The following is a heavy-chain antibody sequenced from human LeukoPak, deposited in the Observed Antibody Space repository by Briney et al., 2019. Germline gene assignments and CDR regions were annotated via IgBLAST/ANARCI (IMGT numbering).Heavy chain of an antibody. CDR3: LVSLRLLGVPDVFDI. Sequence: GASVKVSCKASGGTFSSYAINWVRQAPGQGLEWMGGIIPIFGTANYAQKFQGRVSMTTDTSTSTASMELRSLRSDDTAVYYCLVSLRLLGVPDVFDIWGPGTTVTVS. J-gene: IGHJ3*02. D-gene: IGHD3-16*01. V-gene: IGHV1-69*05. CDR2: IIPIFGTA. CDR1: GGTFSSYA.